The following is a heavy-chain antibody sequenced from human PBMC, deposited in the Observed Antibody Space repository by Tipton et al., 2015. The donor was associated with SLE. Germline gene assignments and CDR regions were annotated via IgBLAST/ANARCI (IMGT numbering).Heavy chain of an antibody. CDR3: AKVLCKGGICLTVAPFDY. J-gene: IGHJ4*02. Sequence: GSLRLSCAASGFTFSAYAMNWVRQAPGKGLEWVSTISGRGSTTYYADSVKGRFTISRDIAKNTVFLQMNSLRAEDTAIYYCAKVLCKGGICLTVAPFDYWGQGTLVTVSS. CDR2: ISGRGSTT. D-gene: IGHD6-19*01. V-gene: IGHV3-23*01. CDR1: GFTFSAYA.